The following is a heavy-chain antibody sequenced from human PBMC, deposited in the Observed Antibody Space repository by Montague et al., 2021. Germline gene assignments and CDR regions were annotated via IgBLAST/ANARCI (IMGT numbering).Heavy chain of an antibody. Sequence: SLRLSFSASGFTFRSYSMNWVRQAPGKGLEWVSSISSSSSYIYYTDSVKGRFTISRDNAKNSLYLQMNSLRAEDTAVYYCARDYYGSGREKDYFDYWGQGTLVTVSS. CDR1: GFTFRSYS. CDR3: ARDYYGSGREKDYFDY. J-gene: IGHJ4*02. CDR2: ISSSSSYI. D-gene: IGHD3-10*01. V-gene: IGHV3-21*01.